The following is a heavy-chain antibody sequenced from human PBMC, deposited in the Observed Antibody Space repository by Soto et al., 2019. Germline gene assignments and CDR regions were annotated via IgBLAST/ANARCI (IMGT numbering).Heavy chain of an antibody. J-gene: IGHJ4*02. CDR3: ARGRAGDIVVVPAAHYFDY. CDR2: INHSGST. CDR1: GGSFSGYC. Sequence: SETLSLTCAVYGGSFSGYCWSWIRQPPGKGLEWIGEINHSGSTNYNPSLKSRVTISVDTSKNQFSLKLSSVTAADTAVYYCARGRAGDIVVVPAAHYFDYWGQGTLVTVSS. V-gene: IGHV4-34*01. D-gene: IGHD2-2*01.